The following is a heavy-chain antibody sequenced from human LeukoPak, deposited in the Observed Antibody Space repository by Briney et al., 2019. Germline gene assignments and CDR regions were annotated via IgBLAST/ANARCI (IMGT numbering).Heavy chain of an antibody. D-gene: IGHD3-3*02. V-gene: IGHV4-38-2*01. CDR3: ARSISSMRNWFDP. CDR1: FFSIDTGYY. Sequence: PSETLSLTCSASFFSIDTGYYWGWIRQTPGKGLEWIGNIYPGGNTYYNPSLKSRVRISVDTSRNQFSLSLASVTAADTAVYYCARSISSMRNWFDPWGQGTLVSVSS. CDR2: IYPGGNT. J-gene: IGHJ5*02.